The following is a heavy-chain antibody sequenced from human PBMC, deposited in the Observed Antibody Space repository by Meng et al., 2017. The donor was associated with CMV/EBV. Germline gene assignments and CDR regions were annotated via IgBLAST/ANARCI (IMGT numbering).Heavy chain of an antibody. CDR1: GGSISSGSYY. D-gene: IGHD3-22*01. CDR2: IYTSGST. J-gene: IGHJ5*02. CDR3: AREVVVITPYNWFDP. Sequence: QVQVQGAGPGLVNPSQTSSLTCTGSGGSISSGSYYWSWIRQPAGKGLEWIGRIYTSGSTNYNPSLKSRVTISVDTSKNQFSLKLSSVTAADTAVYYCAREVVVITPYNWFDPWGQGTLVTVSS. V-gene: IGHV4-61*02.